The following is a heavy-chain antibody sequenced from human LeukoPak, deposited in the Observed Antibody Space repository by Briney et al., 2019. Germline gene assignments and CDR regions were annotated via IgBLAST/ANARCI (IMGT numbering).Heavy chain of an antibody. Sequence: GGSLRLSCAASGFTFSSYAMSWVRQAPGKGLEWVSAISGSGGSTYYADSVKGRFTISRDNSKNTLYLQMNSLRAEDTAVYYCAKVGTMAHPLVENWFDPWGQGTLVTVSS. D-gene: IGHD3-10*01. CDR3: AKVGTMAHPLVENWFDP. V-gene: IGHV3-23*01. CDR2: ISGSGGST. CDR1: GFTFSSYA. J-gene: IGHJ5*02.